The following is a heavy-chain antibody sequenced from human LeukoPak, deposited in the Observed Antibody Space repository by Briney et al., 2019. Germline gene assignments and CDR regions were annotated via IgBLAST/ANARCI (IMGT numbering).Heavy chain of an antibody. CDR1: GFTFSSYS. CDR3: ARWGSSCPFDY. J-gene: IGHJ4*02. CDR2: ISSSSSYI. V-gene: IGHV3-21*01. D-gene: IGHD6-13*01. Sequence: PGGSLRLSCAASGFTFSSYSMNWVRQAPGKGLEWVSSISSSSSYIYYADSAKGRFTISRDNAKNSLYLQMNSLRAEDTAVYYCARWGSSCPFDYWGQGTLVTVSS.